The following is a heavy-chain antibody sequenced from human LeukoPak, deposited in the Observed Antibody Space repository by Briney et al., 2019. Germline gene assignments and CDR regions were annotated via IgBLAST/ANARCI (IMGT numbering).Heavy chain of an antibody. CDR2: IKQDGSEK. J-gene: IGHJ4*02. V-gene: IGHV3-7*01. CDR3: AGELGYYYDSSGYIY. D-gene: IGHD3-22*01. Sequence: GGSLILSCAASGFTFSSYWMSWVRQAPGKGLEWVANIKQDGSEKYYVDSVKGRFTISRDNAKNSLYLQMNSLRAEDTAVYYCAGELGYYYDSSGYIYWGQGTLVTVSS. CDR1: GFTFSSYW.